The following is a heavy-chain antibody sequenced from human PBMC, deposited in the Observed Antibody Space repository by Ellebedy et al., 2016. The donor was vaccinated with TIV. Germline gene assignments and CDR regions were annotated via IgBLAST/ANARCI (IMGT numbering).Heavy chain of an antibody. CDR3: TRDLGDSYGSPMC. Sequence: PGGSLRLSCTASGFTFGDYAMSRFRQAPGKGLEWVGFIRSKAYGGTTEYAASVKGRFTISRDDSKSIAYLQMNSLKTEDTAVYYCTRDLGDSYGSPMCWGQGTLVTVSS. D-gene: IGHD5-18*01. V-gene: IGHV3-49*03. J-gene: IGHJ4*02. CDR2: IRSKAYGGTT. CDR1: GFTFGDYA.